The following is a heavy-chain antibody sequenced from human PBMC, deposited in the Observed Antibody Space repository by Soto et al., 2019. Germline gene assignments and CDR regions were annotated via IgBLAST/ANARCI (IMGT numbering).Heavy chain of an antibody. V-gene: IGHV4-38-2*01. J-gene: IGHJ4*02. CDR1: VCSISSGYY. Sequence: PSETLSLTCAFSVCSISSGYYWGWIGEPPGEAPEWIGNGFHRGTTYYNPSLKSRAVISVDTSKNEFSLRLDTVTAADTAVYYCARVDSHHYYNSRGYFPYWGQARLVNVSS. D-gene: IGHD3-22*01. CDR2: GFHRGTT. CDR3: ARVDSHHYYNSRGYFPY.